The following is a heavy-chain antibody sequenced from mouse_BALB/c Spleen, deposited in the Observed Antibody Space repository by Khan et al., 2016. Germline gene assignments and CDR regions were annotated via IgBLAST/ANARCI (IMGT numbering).Heavy chain of an antibody. Sequence: QIQLVQSGPELKKPGETVKISCKASGYTFTNYGMNWVKQAPGKGLKWMGWINTYTGEPTYADDFKGRFAFSLETSASTAYLQINNLKNENTATYFFARVPMNYYAMDYWGQETSVTVSS. CDR2: INTYTGEP. CDR3: ARVPMNYYAMDY. V-gene: IGHV9-3-1*01. CDR1: GYTFTNYG. D-gene: IGHD2-3*01. J-gene: IGHJ4*01.